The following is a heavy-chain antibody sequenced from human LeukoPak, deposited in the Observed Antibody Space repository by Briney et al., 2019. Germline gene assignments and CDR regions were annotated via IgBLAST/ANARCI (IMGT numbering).Heavy chain of an antibody. CDR2: IYNSGST. Sequence: SETLSLTCTVSGGSISSYYWSWIRQPPGKGLEWIGYIYNSGSTNYNPSLKSRVTISVDTSKNQLSLKLSSVTAADTAVYYCAREPSSGWSGRYFDYWGQGTLVTVSS. CDR1: GGSISSYY. CDR3: AREPSSGWSGRYFDY. D-gene: IGHD6-19*01. V-gene: IGHV4-59*01. J-gene: IGHJ4*02.